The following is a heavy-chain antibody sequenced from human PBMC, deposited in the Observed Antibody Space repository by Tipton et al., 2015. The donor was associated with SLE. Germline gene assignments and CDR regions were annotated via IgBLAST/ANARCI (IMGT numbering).Heavy chain of an antibody. V-gene: IGHV4-59*01. CDR3: AREGIRAFDY. Sequence: TLSLTCTVSGGSTSSYYWNWIRQPPGKGLEWIGYIYYSGRTNLNPSLKSRVSMSVDTSKNQFSLRLSSVTTADTAVYYCAREGIRAFDYWGQGTLVTVSS. CDR1: GGSTSSYY. J-gene: IGHJ4*02. D-gene: IGHD3-10*01. CDR2: IYYSGRT.